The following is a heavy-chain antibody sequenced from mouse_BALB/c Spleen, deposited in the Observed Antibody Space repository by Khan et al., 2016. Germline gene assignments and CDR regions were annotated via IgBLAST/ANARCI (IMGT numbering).Heavy chain of an antibody. CDR3: KRRGGYGNYVAY. Sequence: QIQLVQSGPELKKPGETVKISCKASGYTFTKYGMNWVKQAPGMGLKWMGWLNTFTGEPTYAEDFKGRFAFSLETSASTAYLQINNLINEDTATYFCKRRGGYGNYVAYGGQGTLVTVSA. CDR1: GYTFTKYG. D-gene: IGHD2-1*01. J-gene: IGHJ3*01. V-gene: IGHV9-3-1*01. CDR2: LNTFTGEP.